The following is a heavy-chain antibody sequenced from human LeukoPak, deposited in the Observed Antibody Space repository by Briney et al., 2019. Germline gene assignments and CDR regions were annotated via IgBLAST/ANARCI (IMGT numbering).Heavy chain of an antibody. CDR3: TRGGYYEPIDS. D-gene: IGHD3-22*01. CDR1: GSSISTYY. Sequence: SETLSLTCSVSGSSISTYYWSWIRQTPGKGLEQIGYIYNSGGTNYNPSLEGRVTMSIDTSKNQFSLKLSSVTAADTAVYYCTRGGYYEPIDSWGQGTLVTVSS. V-gene: IGHV4-59*01. J-gene: IGHJ4*02. CDR2: IYNSGGT.